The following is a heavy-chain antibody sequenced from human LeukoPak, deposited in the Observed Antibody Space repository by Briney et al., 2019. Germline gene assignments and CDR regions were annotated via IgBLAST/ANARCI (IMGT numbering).Heavy chain of an antibody. V-gene: IGHV3-30*04. CDR2: ISYDGSNK. CDR3: ASQYSSGNY. CDR1: GFTFSSYA. Sequence: PGGSLRLSCAASGFTFSSYAMHWVRQAPGKGLEWVAVISYDGSNKYYADSVKGRFTISRDNSKNTLYLQMNSLRAEDTAVYYCASQYSSGNYWGQGTLVTVSS. J-gene: IGHJ4*02. D-gene: IGHD6-19*01.